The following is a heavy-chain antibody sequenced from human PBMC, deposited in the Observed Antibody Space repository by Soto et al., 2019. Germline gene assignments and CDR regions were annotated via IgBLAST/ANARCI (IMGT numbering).Heavy chain of an antibody. CDR3: AKDVSL. J-gene: IGHJ4*02. CDR1: GFTFRTYG. CDR2: ISFDGSDK. V-gene: IGHV3-30*18. Sequence: QVQLEESGGGVVQPGRSLRLSCAASGFTFRTYGMHWVRQTPGKGLEWVALISFDGSDKNYADSVKGRFTISRDNSKNTLYLQMNSLRAEDTAVYYCAKDVSLWGQGTLVIVSS.